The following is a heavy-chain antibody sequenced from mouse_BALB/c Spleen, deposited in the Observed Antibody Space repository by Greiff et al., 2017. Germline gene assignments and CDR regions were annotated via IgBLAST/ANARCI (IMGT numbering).Heavy chain of an antibody. D-gene: IGHD2-14*01. V-gene: IGHV3-2*02. J-gene: IGHJ3*01. CDR3: AIGVRWFAY. Sequence: DVKLQESGPGLVKPSQSLSLTCTVTGYSITSDYAWNWIRQFPGNKLEWMGYISYSGSTSYNPSLKSRISITRDTSKNQFFLQLNSVTTEDTATYYCAIGVRWFAYWGQGTLVTVSA. CDR2: ISYSGST. CDR1: GYSITSDYA.